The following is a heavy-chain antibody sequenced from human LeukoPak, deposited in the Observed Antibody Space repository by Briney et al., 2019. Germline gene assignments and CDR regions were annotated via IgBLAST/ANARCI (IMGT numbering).Heavy chain of an antibody. CDR1: GFTFSTYN. J-gene: IGHJ3*02. CDR3: ARVKDPAYPGAFDI. CDR2: ISSSSSYI. V-gene: IGHV3-21*01. Sequence: GGSLRLSCAASGFTFSTYNMNWVREAPGKGREWVSSISSSSSYIYYADSVKGRFTISGDNAKNSLYLQMNSLRAEDTAVYYCARVKDPAYPGAFDIWGQGTRVTVSS.